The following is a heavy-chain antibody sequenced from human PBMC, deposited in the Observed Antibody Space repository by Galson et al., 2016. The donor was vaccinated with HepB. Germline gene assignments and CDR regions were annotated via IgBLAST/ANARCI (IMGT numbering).Heavy chain of an antibody. V-gene: IGHV4-39*01. D-gene: IGHD4-17*01. CDR3: ARSTVTTFYY. Sequence: IGSIYYSGSTYYNPSLKSRVTISVDTSKNQFSLKLSSVTAADAAVYYCARSTVTTFYYWGQGTLVTVSS. J-gene: IGHJ4*02. CDR2: IYYSGST.